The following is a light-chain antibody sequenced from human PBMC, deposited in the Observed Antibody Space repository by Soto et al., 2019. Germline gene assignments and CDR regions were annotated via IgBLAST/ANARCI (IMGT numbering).Light chain of an antibody. CDR2: DVS. Sequence: QSALTQPRSVSGSPGQSVTISCTGSSSDVGGYNSVSWYQQHPGKAPKLIIYDVSKRPSGVPDRFSGSKSGNTASLSISGLQAEDEADYYCCSYAGSYTFEVFGGGTKVTVL. CDR1: SSDVGGYNS. J-gene: IGLJ2*01. CDR3: CSYAGSYTFEV. V-gene: IGLV2-11*01.